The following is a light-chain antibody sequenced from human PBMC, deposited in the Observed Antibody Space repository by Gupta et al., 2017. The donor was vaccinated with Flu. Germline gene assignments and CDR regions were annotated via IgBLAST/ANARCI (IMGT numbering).Light chain of an antibody. J-gene: IGKJ1*01. Sequence: DIVMTQSPLSLPVRPGGPASISCHSNQSRRHSNGNIYLDWYLQRPGQSPQLLIYLTSKRASGVPDRFSGSGSGTDFTLIISRGEAGDFGIYYCRQYLQSPSTFGQGTMVEYK. V-gene: IGKV2-28*01. CDR3: RQYLQSPST. CDR2: LTS. CDR1: QSRRHSNGNIY.